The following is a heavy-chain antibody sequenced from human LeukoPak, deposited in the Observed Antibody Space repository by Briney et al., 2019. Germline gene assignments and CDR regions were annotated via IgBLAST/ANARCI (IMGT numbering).Heavy chain of an antibody. Sequence: RTGGSLRLSCAASGFTFSSYSMNWVRQAPGKGLEWVSSISSSSSYIYYADSVKGRFTISRDNAKNSLYLQMNSLRAEDTAVYYCARNHYYDSSGYYVFDYWGQGTLVTVSS. D-gene: IGHD3-22*01. CDR1: GFTFSSYS. V-gene: IGHV3-21*01. CDR3: ARNHYYDSSGYYVFDY. J-gene: IGHJ4*02. CDR2: ISSSSSYI.